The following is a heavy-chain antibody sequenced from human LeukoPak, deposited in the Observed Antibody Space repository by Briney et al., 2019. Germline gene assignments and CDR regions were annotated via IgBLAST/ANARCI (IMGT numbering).Heavy chain of an antibody. Sequence: PSETLPLICIVSGGPISCSIYYWGWIRQPPGKGLEWIGSIYYSGSTYYNPSLKSRVTISVDTPKNQFSLKLSSVTAADTAVYYCARQAPSSGTTFDIWGQGTLVTASS. CDR1: GGPISCSIYY. D-gene: IGHD6-19*01. V-gene: IGHV4-39*01. CDR3: ARQAPSSGTTFDI. CDR2: IYYSGST. J-gene: IGHJ3*02.